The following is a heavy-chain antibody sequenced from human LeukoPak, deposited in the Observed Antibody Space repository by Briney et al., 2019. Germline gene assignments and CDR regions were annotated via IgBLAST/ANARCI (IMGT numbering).Heavy chain of an antibody. J-gene: IGHJ4*02. D-gene: IGHD2/OR15-2a*01. CDR2: IWYDGSNK. CDR1: GFTFSSYA. CDR3: ARDRQLSGDY. Sequence: GGSLGLSCAASGFTFSSYAMSWVRQAPGKGLEWVAVIWYDGSNKYYADSVKGRFTISRDNSKNTLYLQMNSLRVEDTAVYYCARDRQLSGDYWGQGTLVTVSS. V-gene: IGHV3-33*08.